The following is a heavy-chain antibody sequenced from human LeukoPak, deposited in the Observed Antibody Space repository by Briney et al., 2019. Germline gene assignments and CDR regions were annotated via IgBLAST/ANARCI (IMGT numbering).Heavy chain of an antibody. D-gene: IGHD3-16*01. Sequence: PSETLSLTCTVSGGSVSSGTYYWGWIRQPPGKGLEWIGNIYSSGNTYYNPSLKSRVTLSVDTSRNQFSLKLSSVTAADTAVYYCARGMITSPSFDYWGQGTLVTVSS. V-gene: IGHV4-39*01. J-gene: IGHJ4*02. CDR3: ARGMITSPSFDY. CDR1: GGSVSSGTYY. CDR2: IYSSGNT.